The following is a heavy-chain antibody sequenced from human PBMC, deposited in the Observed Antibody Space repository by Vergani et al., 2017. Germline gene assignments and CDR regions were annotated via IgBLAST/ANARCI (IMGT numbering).Heavy chain of an antibody. CDR2: INPNSGGT. D-gene: IGHD6-6*01. CDR1: GYRFTDYY. Sequence: QVQLVQSGAEVKKPGASVKVSCKASGYRFTDYYMHWVLQAPGQGLEWMGWINPNSGGTNYAQKFEGGVTMTSDTSISTAYMELSRLRSDDTAVYYCARDREPYSTSSIDYWGQGTLVTVSS. J-gene: IGHJ4*02. V-gene: IGHV1-2*02. CDR3: ARDREPYSTSSIDY.